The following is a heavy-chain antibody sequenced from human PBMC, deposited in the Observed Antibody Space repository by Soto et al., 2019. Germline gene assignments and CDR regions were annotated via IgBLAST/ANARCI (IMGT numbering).Heavy chain of an antibody. CDR3: ARLVYDTRLDYLYFDF. CDR2: IFHDGTA. D-gene: IGHD3-16*01. J-gene: IGHJ4*02. CDR1: GVSISSGNW. Sequence: PSETLSLTCTVSGVSISSGNWWTWVRQSPRKGLEYIGEIFHDGTANYFPSFERRVAMSVDKSKNQFSLKLTSVTAADAAIYYCARLVYDTRLDYLYFDFWGQGAQVTSPQ. V-gene: IGHV4-4*02.